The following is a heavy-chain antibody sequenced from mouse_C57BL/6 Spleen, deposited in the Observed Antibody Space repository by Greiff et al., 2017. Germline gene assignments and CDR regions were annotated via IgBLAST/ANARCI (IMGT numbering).Heavy chain of an antibody. CDR2: IYPRSGST. CDR1: GYTFTSYG. Sequence: QVQLQQSGAELVRPGASVKLSCKASGYTFTSYGISWVKQRTGQGLEWIGVIYPRSGSTYYNEKFKGKATLTADKSSSTAYMELRSLTSEDSAVYFCARAWDYAMDYWSQGTSGTVSS. D-gene: IGHD4-1*01. CDR3: ARAWDYAMDY. V-gene: IGHV1-81*01. J-gene: IGHJ4*01.